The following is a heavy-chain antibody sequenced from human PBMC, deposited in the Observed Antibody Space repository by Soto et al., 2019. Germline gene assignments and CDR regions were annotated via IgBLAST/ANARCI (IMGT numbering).Heavy chain of an antibody. Sequence: QVQLVQSGAEVKKPGSSVKVSCKASGGTFSSYAISWVRQAPGQGLEWMGGIIPIFGTANYAQKFQGRVTMTADEATSTADMELSSLRSEDTAVYYCARRTNAYDSSEQAFDIWGQGTMVTVSS. CDR3: ARRTNAYDSSEQAFDI. D-gene: IGHD3-22*01. J-gene: IGHJ3*02. CDR1: GGTFSSYA. CDR2: IIPIFGTA. V-gene: IGHV1-69*01.